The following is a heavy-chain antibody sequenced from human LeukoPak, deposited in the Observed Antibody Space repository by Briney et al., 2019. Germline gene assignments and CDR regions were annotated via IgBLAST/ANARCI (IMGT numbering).Heavy chain of an antibody. J-gene: IGHJ4*02. Sequence: GGSLRLSCAASGFTFSSYGMHWVRQAPGKGLEWVAVISYDGSNKYYADSVKGRFTISRDNSKNTLYLQMNSLRAEDTAVYYCAKEWPNYDILTGYYKNWGQGTLVTVSS. CDR1: GFTFSSYG. CDR2: ISYDGSNK. V-gene: IGHV3-30*18. CDR3: AKEWPNYDILTGYYKN. D-gene: IGHD3-9*01.